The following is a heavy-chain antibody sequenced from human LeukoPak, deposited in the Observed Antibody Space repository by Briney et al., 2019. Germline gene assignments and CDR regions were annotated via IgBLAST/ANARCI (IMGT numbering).Heavy chain of an antibody. J-gene: IGHJ6*02. CDR2: VAYRGTT. Sequence: PSETLSLTCAVSGASMTSHYWTWIRQPPGKGLEWMGYVAYRGTTNYNPALKSRLTISLDMSKNQFSLKLNSVTAADTAVYYCATWRSYYGMDVWGRGTTVTVSS. CDR1: GASMTSHY. V-gene: IGHV4-59*11. CDR3: ATWRSYYGMDV.